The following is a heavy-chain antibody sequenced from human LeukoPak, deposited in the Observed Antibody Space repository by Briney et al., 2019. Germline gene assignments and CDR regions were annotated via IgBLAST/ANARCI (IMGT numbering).Heavy chain of an antibody. CDR2: INHSGST. Sequence: SETLSLTCAVYGGSFRGYYWSWIRQPPGKGLEWIGEINHSGSTNYNPSLKSRVTLSVDTSKNQFSLKLSSVTAADTAVYYCARGKGYSYGYFWFDPWGQGTLVTVSS. V-gene: IGHV4-34*01. CDR3: ARGKGYSYGYFWFDP. J-gene: IGHJ5*02. CDR1: GGSFRGYY. D-gene: IGHD5-18*01.